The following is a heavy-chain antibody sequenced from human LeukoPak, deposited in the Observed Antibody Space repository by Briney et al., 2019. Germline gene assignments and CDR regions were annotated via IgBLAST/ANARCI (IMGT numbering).Heavy chain of an antibody. CDR1: GFTFSSYS. V-gene: IGHV3-21*01. Sequence: PGGSLRLSCAASGFTFSSYSMNWVRQAPGKGLKWVSSISRSSSYIYYADSVKGRFTISRDNAKNSLYLQMNSLRAEDTAVYYCARGVGWLPYFDYWGQGTLVTVSS. CDR2: ISRSSSYI. CDR3: ARGVGWLPYFDY. J-gene: IGHJ4*02. D-gene: IGHD3-22*01.